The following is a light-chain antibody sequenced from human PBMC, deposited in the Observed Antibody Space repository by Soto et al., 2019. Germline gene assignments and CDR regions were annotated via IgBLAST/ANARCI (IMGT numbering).Light chain of an antibody. Sequence: DVVVTQSPLSLPVTLGQSASISCRSSQSLENSDGKTYLSWFKQRPGQSPRRLISEVSKRDSGVTDRIRGSGLGADFTLDISSVETEDVEVYYCMQGRNLPWTCGQGTRVEVK. V-gene: IGKV2-30*01. CDR1: QSLENSDGKTY. CDR2: EVS. J-gene: IGKJ1*01. CDR3: MQGRNLPWT.